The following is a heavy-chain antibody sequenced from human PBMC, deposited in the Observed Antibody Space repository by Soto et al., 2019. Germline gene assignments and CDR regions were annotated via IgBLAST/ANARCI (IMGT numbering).Heavy chain of an antibody. CDR1: GGTFSSYS. Sequence: QVQLVQSGAEVKKSGSPVKVSCTASGGTFSSYSINWVRQAPGQGLEWMGGVIPIFGKPTYAQKFQGRLTITADKSTSTAYMELTSQRYDDTAVYYCARERSYYYAMDVWGQGTTVTVSS. CDR3: ARERSYYYAMDV. CDR2: VIPIFGKP. V-gene: IGHV1-69*06. J-gene: IGHJ6*02.